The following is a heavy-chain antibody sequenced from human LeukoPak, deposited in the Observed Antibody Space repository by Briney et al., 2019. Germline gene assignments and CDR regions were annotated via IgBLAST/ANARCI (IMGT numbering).Heavy chain of an antibody. D-gene: IGHD2/OR15-2a*01. V-gene: IGHV4-4*07. CDR3: ATLGSIYCNTVSCPNWFDP. CDR2: IHTSGSP. Sequence: SETLFLTCTVAGGSISSYYWSWIRQPAGEGLEWIGHIHTSGSPNYNPSLSSRVTMSVDTPKSQFSLNLNSVTAADTAVYYCATLGSIYCNTVSCPNWFDPWGQGTLVTVSS. CDR1: GGSISSYY. J-gene: IGHJ5*02.